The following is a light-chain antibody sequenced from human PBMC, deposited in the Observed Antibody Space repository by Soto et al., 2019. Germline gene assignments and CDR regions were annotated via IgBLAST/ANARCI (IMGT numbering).Light chain of an antibody. CDR2: AAS. Sequence: AIRMTQYPSSISAFTGDRVTITCRASRPISTYLAWYQHKPGKTPTLLMYAASTLQSGVPSRFSGSGSGTDFTLTISCLQSEDFATYYCQQYYTYPLAFGQGTNIDIK. V-gene: IGKV1-8*01. CDR3: QQYYTYPLA. CDR1: RPISTY. J-gene: IGKJ1*01.